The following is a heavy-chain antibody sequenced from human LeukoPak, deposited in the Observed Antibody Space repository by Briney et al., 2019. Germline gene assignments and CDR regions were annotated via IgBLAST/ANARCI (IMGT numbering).Heavy chain of an antibody. CDR1: GFTFSSYW. J-gene: IGHJ4*02. Sequence: QPGGSLRLSCAASGFTFSSYWMHWVRQAPGKGLVWVSRINSGGSSTSYADSVKGRFTISRDNAKNTLYLQMNSLRAEDTAVYYCARVQYYDSSGYYSDYWGQGTLVTVSS. CDR2: INSGGSST. CDR3: ARVQYYDSSGYYSDY. D-gene: IGHD3-22*01. V-gene: IGHV3-74*01.